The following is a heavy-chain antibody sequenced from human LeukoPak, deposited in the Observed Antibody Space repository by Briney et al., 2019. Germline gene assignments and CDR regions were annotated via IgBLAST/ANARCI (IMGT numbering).Heavy chain of an antibody. V-gene: IGHV3-11*04. J-gene: IGHJ3*02. CDR1: GFTFSDYY. CDR2: ISNDSVDK. CDR3: ARRDWVSGAVRAFDI. Sequence: PGGSLRLSCVGSGFTFSDYYTSWIRQVPGKGLEWVSYISNDSVDKYYVDSVRGRFTISRDNAKKSMYLQMSGLRVEDTAVYYCARRDWVSGAVRAFDIWGQGTMVTVSS. D-gene: IGHD3-3*01.